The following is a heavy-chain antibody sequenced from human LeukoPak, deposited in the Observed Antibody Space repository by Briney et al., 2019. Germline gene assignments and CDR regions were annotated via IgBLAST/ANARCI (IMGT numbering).Heavy chain of an antibody. Sequence: SEALSLTCAVSGYSISSGYYWGWIRQPPGKGLEWIGSIYHSGRTYYNPSLKSRVTISVDTSKNQFSLRLSSVTAADTAVYYCASMCSSASCPHLNWFDPWGQGTLVTVSS. CDR3: ASMCSSASCPHLNWFDP. CDR2: IYHSGRT. CDR1: GYSISSGYY. V-gene: IGHV4-38-2*01. D-gene: IGHD2-2*01. J-gene: IGHJ5*02.